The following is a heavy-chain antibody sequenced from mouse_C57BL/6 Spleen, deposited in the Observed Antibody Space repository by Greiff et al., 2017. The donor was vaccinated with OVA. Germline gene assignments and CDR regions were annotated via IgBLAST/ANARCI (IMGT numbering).Heavy chain of an antibody. Sequence: VQLVESGAELVRPGASVTLSCKASGYTFTDYEMHWVKQTPVHGLEWIGAIDPETGGTAYNQKFKGKAILTADKSSSTAYMELRSLTSEDSAVYYCTRSTGTFDYWGQGTTLTVSS. J-gene: IGHJ2*01. D-gene: IGHD4-1*02. CDR1: GYTFTDYE. CDR2: IDPETGGT. V-gene: IGHV1-15*01. CDR3: TRSTGTFDY.